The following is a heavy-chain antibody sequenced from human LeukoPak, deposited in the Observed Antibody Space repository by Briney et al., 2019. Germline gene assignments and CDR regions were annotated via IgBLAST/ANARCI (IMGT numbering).Heavy chain of an antibody. Sequence: GGSLRLSCAASGFTFSSYEMNWVRQAPGKGLEWVSYISSSGSTIYYADSVKGRFTISRDNAKNSLYLQMNSLRAEDTALYYCARVTVVVAATFLDYWGQGTLVTVSS. V-gene: IGHV3-48*03. CDR3: ARVTVVVAATFLDY. J-gene: IGHJ4*02. CDR1: GFTFSSYE. D-gene: IGHD2-15*01. CDR2: ISSSGSTI.